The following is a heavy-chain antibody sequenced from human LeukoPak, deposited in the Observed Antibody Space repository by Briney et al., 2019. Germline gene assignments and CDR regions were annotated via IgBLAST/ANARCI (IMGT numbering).Heavy chain of an antibody. CDR3: ASYTAGGGGLDY. D-gene: IGHD5-18*01. CDR1: GGSFSGYY. V-gene: IGHV4-34*01. Sequence: SETLSLTCAVYGGSFSGYYWSWIRQPPGKGLEWIGEINHSGSTNYNPSLKSRVTISVDTSENQFSLKLSSVTAADTAVYYCASYTAGGGGLDYWGQGTLVTVSS. CDR2: INHSGST. J-gene: IGHJ4*02.